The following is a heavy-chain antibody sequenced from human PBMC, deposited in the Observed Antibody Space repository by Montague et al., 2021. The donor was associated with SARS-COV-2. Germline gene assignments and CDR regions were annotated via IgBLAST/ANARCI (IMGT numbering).Heavy chain of an antibody. Sequence: SETLSLTCTVSGGSISIHYWSWLRQPPGGGLEWIGYIYYTGDKSSNPSLVSRVTTSVDMSNNRFSLKLNSVTAADTAVYYCARGLPTSYYYDRGAYSQPFDFWGQGIMVTVSS. J-gene: IGHJ4*02. CDR1: GGSISIHY. V-gene: IGHV4-59*11. CDR2: IYYTGDK. CDR3: ARGLPTSYYYDRGAYSQPFDF. D-gene: IGHD3-22*01.